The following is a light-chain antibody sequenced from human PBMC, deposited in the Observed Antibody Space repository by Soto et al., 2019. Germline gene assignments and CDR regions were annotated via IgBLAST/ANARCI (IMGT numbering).Light chain of an antibody. J-gene: IGKJ1*01. CDR1: QSVNIY. V-gene: IGKV3-11*01. CDR2: DAS. CDR3: QQYAGSPRT. Sequence: EIVLTQSPATLSLSPGERATLSCRASQSVNIYLAWYQQKPGQAPRLLIYDASNRATGIPARFSGSGSGTDFTLTISSLEPEDIAVYYCQQYAGSPRTFGQGTKVDIK.